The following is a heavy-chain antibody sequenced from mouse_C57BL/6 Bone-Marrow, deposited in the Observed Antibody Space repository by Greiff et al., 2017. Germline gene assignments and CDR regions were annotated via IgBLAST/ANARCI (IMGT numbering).Heavy chain of an antibody. D-gene: IGHD1-1*01. CDR3: TRDYYGSSWFAY. CDR2: LSSGGDYI. CDR1: GFTFSSYA. J-gene: IGHJ3*01. V-gene: IGHV5-9-1*02. Sequence: EVHLVESGEGLVKPGGSLKLSCAASGFTFSSYAMSWVRQTPEKRLEWVAYLSSGGDYIYYADTVKGRFTISRDNARNTLYLQMSSLKSEDTAMYYCTRDYYGSSWFAYWGQGTLVTVSA.